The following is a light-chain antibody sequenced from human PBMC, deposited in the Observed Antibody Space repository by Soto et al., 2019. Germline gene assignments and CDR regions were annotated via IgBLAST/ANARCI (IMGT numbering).Light chain of an antibody. J-gene: IGLJ2*01. V-gene: IGLV2-14*01. CDR1: SSDVGGYNY. Sequence: QSALTQPASVSGSPGQSITISCTGTSSDVGGYNYVSWYQQHPGKAPKLMIYEVSNRPSGISTRFSGSKSGNTASLTISGLQAEDEADYYCNSYASNDTVIFGGGTQLTVL. CDR3: NSYASNDTVI. CDR2: EVS.